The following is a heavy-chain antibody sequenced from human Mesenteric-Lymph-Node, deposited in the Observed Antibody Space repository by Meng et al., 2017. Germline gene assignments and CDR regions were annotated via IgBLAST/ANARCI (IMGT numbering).Heavy chain of an antibody. Sequence: QVPACESGVEVKKPGSSGKVSCKASGGTFSSYAISWVRQAPGQGLEWMGGIIPIFGTANYAQKFQGRVTITADKSTSTAYMELSSLRSEDTAVYYCASPHDYGDMNWFDPWGQGTLVTVSS. CDR2: IIPIFGTA. CDR1: GGTFSSYA. V-gene: IGHV1-69*06. J-gene: IGHJ5*02. D-gene: IGHD4-17*01. CDR3: ASPHDYGDMNWFDP.